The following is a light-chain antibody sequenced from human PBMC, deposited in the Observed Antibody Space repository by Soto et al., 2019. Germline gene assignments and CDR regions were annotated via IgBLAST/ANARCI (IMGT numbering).Light chain of an antibody. Sequence: EIVMTQSPATLSVSTGERATLSCRASQSVSNNLAWYQQKPGQAPRLLMHGASTRATGIPARFSGSGSGTEFTLTISSLQSEDFVVYYCHQYNNWPLTFGGGTKVEIK. CDR3: HQYNNWPLT. V-gene: IGKV3-15*01. CDR2: GAS. J-gene: IGKJ4*01. CDR1: QSVSNN.